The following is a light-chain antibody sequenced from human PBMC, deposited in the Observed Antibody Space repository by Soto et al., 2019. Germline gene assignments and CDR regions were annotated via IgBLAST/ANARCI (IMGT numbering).Light chain of an antibody. CDR2: RNH. Sequence: QSVLTQSPSASGTPGQRVTISCSGSRANIGTYTVNWYQQLPGTAPTLLIYRNHQRPSGVPDRFSGSKSGTSDSLASSGPQSEDEDDYYCAAWDDSLRAVVFGGGTKLTVL. CDR1: RANIGTYT. V-gene: IGLV1-44*01. CDR3: AAWDDSLRAVV. J-gene: IGLJ2*01.